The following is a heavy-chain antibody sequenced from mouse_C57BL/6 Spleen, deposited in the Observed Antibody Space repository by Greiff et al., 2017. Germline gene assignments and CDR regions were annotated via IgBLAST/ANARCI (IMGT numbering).Heavy chain of an antibody. CDR2: ISYDGSN. CDR1: GYSITSGYY. D-gene: IGHD4-1*01. CDR3: ARGANWDFDY. Sequence: EVQLVESGPGLVKPSQSLSLTCSVTGYSITSGYYWNWIRQFPGNKLEWRGYISYDGSNNYNPSLKNRISITRDTSKNQFFLKLNSVTTEDTATYYCARGANWDFDYWGQGTTLTVSS. V-gene: IGHV3-6*01. J-gene: IGHJ2*01.